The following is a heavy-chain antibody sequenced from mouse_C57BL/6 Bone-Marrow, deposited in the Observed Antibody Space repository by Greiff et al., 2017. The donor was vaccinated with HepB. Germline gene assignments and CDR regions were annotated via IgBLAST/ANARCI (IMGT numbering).Heavy chain of an antibody. D-gene: IGHD1-1*01. CDR1: GYTFTDYY. V-gene: IGHV1-19*01. CDR2: INPYNGGT. J-gene: IGHJ1*03. Sequence: EVQLQQSGPVLVKPGASVKMSCKASGYTFTDYYMNWVKPSHGKSLEWIGVINPYNGGTSYNQKFKGKATLTVDKSSSTAYMELNSLTSEDSAVYYCAYEDYGSSYRYFDVWGTGTTVTVSS. CDR3: AYEDYGSSYRYFDV.